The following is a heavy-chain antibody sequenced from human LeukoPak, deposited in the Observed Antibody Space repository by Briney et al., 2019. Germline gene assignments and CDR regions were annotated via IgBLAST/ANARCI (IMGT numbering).Heavy chain of an antibody. D-gene: IGHD6-6*01. CDR3: ARAGRSSTPYIHDYYFDY. Sequence: GGSLRPSCAASGFTFSSYSMNWVRQAPGKGLEWVSSISSSSSYIYYADSVKGRFTISRDNAKNSLYLQMNSLRAEDTAVYYCARAGRSSTPYIHDYYFDYWGQGTLVTVSS. CDR2: ISSSSSYI. V-gene: IGHV3-21*01. CDR1: GFTFSSYS. J-gene: IGHJ4*02.